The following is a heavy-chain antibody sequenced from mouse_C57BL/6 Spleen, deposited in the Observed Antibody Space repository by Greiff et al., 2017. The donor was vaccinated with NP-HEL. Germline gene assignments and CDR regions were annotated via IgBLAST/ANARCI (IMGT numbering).Heavy chain of an antibody. CDR3: AIDDYDGYYFDY. J-gene: IGHJ2*01. CDR1: GYAFSSSW. Sequence: VQLQQSGPELVKPGASVKISCKASGYAFSSSWMNWVKQRPGKGLEWIGRIYPGDGDTNYNGKFKGKATLTADKSSSTAYMQLSSLTSEDSAVYFCAIDDYDGYYFDYWGQGTTLTVSS. V-gene: IGHV1-82*01. CDR2: IYPGDGDT. D-gene: IGHD2-4*01.